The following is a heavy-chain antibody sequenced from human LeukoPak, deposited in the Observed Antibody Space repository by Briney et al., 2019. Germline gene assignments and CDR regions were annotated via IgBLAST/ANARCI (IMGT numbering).Heavy chain of an antibody. CDR1: GGSISGYY. D-gene: IGHD2-15*01. CDR2: IYYSGST. J-gene: IGHJ4*02. Sequence: KPSATLSLTCTVSGGSISGYYWSWIRQPPGKGLEWIGYIYYSGSTDYNPSLKSRVTISVDTSKNQFSLKLSSVTAADTAVYYCAREVGYCSGGSCYSYFDYWGQGTLVTVSS. CDR3: AREVGYCSGGSCYSYFDY. V-gene: IGHV4-59*01.